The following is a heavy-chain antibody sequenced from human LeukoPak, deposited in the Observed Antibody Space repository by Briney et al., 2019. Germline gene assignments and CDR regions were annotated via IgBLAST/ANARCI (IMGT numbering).Heavy chain of an antibody. V-gene: IGHV4-34*01. CDR3: ARRLSGRITMVRGAKFDY. CDR1: GGSFSGYY. D-gene: IGHD3-10*01. J-gene: IGHJ4*02. CDR2: INHSGST. Sequence: SETLSLTCAVYGGSFSGYYWSWIRQPPGKGLEWIGEINHSGSTNYNPSLKSRVTISVDTSKNQFSLKLSSVTAADTAVYYCARRLSGRITMVRGAKFDYWGQGTLVTVSS.